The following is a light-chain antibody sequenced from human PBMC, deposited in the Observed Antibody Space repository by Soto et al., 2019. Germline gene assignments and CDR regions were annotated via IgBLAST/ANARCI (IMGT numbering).Light chain of an antibody. CDR1: QSLVHSDGNTY. CDR3: MQSIQLPIT. V-gene: IGKV2-30*02. J-gene: IGKJ5*01. Sequence: DVLMTQSTLSLPVTLGQPASISCSSIQSLVHSDGNTYLNWFQQRPGQSPRRLIYKVSNRDSGVPDRFSGSGSGTDFTLKISRVEAEDVGVYYCMQSIQLPITFGQGTRLEIK. CDR2: KVS.